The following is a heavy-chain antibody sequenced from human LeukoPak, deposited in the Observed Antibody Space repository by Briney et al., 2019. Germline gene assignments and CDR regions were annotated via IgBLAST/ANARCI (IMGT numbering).Heavy chain of an antibody. V-gene: IGHV3-23*01. Sequence: PGGSLRLSCAASGFTFSDYALGWVRQAPWRGLEWVATLSGSGAGTYYSDSVQGRFTISRDNSKNTLYLQMNSLRAEDTAVYYCAKDRGIAVAGHDYWGQGTLVTVSS. CDR1: GFTFSDYA. CDR3: AKDRGIAVAGHDY. CDR2: LSGSGAGT. D-gene: IGHD6-19*01. J-gene: IGHJ4*02.